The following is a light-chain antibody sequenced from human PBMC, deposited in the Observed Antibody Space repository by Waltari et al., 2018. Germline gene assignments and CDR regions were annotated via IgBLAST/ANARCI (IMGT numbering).Light chain of an antibody. Sequence: QHALTQPASVSGSPGQSITLSCTGTSSDGGTHNHVCWYQKHPDKVPKLIIYEVSKRPSGVSDRFSGSKSGNTATLTISGLQAEDEADYYCLSYAATVSFGFGGGTKLTVL. CDR3: LSYAATVSFG. CDR1: SSDGGTHNH. J-gene: IGLJ2*01. CDR2: EVS. V-gene: IGLV2-23*02.